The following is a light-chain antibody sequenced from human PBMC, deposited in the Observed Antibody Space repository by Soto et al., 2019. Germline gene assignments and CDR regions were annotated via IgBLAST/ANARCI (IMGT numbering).Light chain of an antibody. J-gene: IGKJ2*03. CDR3: QQFDSSRVYS. CDR1: QSVSNVY. Sequence: EIVLTQSPGTLSLSPGERATLSCRASQSVSNVYLAWYQQKPGQAPRLLIYDASNRATGIPDRFSGSGSGTDFTLTISRLEPEDFAVYYCHCQQFDSSRVYSFGQGTKLEI. CDR2: DAS. V-gene: IGKV3-20*01.